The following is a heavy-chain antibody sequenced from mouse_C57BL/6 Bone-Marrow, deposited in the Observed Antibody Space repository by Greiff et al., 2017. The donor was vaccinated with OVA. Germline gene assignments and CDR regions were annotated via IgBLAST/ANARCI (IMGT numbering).Heavy chain of an antibody. Sequence: VQLQQSGAELVRPGTSVKMSCKASGYTFTNYWIGWAKQRPGHGLEWIGDIYPGGGYTNYNEKFKGKATLTADKSSSTAYMQLSSLTSEDSAIYYCARYDYYGSSYGWYFDVWGTGTTVTVSS. CDR3: ARYDYYGSSYGWYFDV. CDR2: IYPGGGYT. D-gene: IGHD1-1*01. CDR1: GYTFTNYW. V-gene: IGHV1-63*01. J-gene: IGHJ1*03.